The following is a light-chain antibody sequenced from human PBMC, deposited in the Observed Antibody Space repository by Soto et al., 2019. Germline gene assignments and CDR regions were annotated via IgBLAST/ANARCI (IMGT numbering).Light chain of an antibody. CDR3: SSYTSSNTYV. CDR2: EVS. CDR1: SSDVGGYNY. V-gene: IGLV2-14*01. J-gene: IGLJ1*01. Sequence: QSALTQPASVSGSPGQSITISSTGTSSDVGGYNYVSWYQQHPGKAPKLIIYEVSNRPSGVSNRFSGSKSDNTASLTISGLQAEDEADYYCSSYTSSNTYVFGTGTKLTVL.